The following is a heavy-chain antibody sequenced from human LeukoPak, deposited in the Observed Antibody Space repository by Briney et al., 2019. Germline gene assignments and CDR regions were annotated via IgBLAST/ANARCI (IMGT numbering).Heavy chain of an antibody. CDR3: AKGYYYDSSGYYQHFDH. Sequence: PGGSLRLSCAASGFTFSSFGIHWVRQAPGKGLGWVALISYDGSNQYYADSVKGRFTISRDNSKNTLYLQMNSLRAEDTAVYYCAKGYYYDSSGYYQHFDHWGQGTLVTVSS. CDR1: GFTFSSFG. CDR2: ISYDGSNQ. J-gene: IGHJ4*02. D-gene: IGHD3-22*01. V-gene: IGHV3-30*18.